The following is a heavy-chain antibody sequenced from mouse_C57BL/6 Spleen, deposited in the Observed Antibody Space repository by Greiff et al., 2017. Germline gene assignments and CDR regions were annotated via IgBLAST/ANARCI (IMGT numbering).Heavy chain of an antibody. Sequence: EVKVEESGGGLVQPGGSMKLSCVASGFTFSNYWMNWVRQSPEKGLEWVAQIRLKSDNYATHYAESVKGRFTISRDDSKSSVYLQMNNLRAEDTGIYYCTGGSNPFAYWGQGTLVTVSA. CDR1: GFTFSNYW. CDR2: IRLKSDNYAT. CDR3: TGGSNPFAY. J-gene: IGHJ3*01. D-gene: IGHD1-1*01. V-gene: IGHV6-3*01.